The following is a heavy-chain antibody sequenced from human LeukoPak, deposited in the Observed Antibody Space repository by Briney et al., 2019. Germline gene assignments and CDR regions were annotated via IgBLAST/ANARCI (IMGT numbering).Heavy chain of an antibody. CDR1: GVSISSGSYY. CDR3: ATLRELFDY. Sequence: PSETLSLTCTVSGVSISSGSYYWSWIRQPAGKGLEWIGRIYTSGSTNYNPSLKSRVTISVDNSNNQFSLKLTSVTAADTAVYFCATLRELFDYWGQGILVTVPP. V-gene: IGHV4-61*02. CDR2: IYTSGST. J-gene: IGHJ4*02. D-gene: IGHD3-16*01.